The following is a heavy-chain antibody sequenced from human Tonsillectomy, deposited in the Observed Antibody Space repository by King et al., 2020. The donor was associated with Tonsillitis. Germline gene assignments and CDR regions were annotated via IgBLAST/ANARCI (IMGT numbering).Heavy chain of an antibody. CDR1: GYSIRSGCY. CDR3: ARESPGYYDSSGYYTPVVDY. D-gene: IGHD3-22*01. Sequence: QLQESGPGLVKPSETLSLTCGVSGYSIRSGCYWGWIRQPPGKGLEWIGSMYHSGSTYYNPSLKSRVTISVDTSKNQFSLKLSSVTAADTAVYYCARESPGYYDSSGYYTPVVDYWGQGTLVTVSS. CDR2: MYHSGST. J-gene: IGHJ4*02. V-gene: IGHV4-38-2*02.